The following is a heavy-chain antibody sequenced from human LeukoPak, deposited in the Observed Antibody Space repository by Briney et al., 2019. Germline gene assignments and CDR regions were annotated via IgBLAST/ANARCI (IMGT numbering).Heavy chain of an antibody. CDR2: IYSGGST. CDR3: ARDPGAYCSSTSCYPGSSYGMDV. J-gene: IGHJ6*02. V-gene: IGHV3-53*04. Sequence: GGSLRLSCAASGFTVSSNYMSWVRQAPGKGLEWVSVIYSGGSTYYADSVKGRFTISRHNSKNTLYLQMNSLRAEDTAVYYCARDPGAYCSSTSCYPGSSYGMDVWGQGTTVTVSS. CDR1: GFTVSSNY. D-gene: IGHD2-2*01.